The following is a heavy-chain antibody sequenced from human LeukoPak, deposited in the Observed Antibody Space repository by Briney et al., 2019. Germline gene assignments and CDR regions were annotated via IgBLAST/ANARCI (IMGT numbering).Heavy chain of an antibody. J-gene: IGHJ4*02. Sequence: PGGSLRLSCAASGFTFSTYAMHWVRQAPGKGLEWVAFIRYDGNNKYYADSVKGRFTISRDNSKNTLYLQMNSLRAEDTAVYYCAKDRSSSSWRRFDYWGQGTLVTVSS. V-gene: IGHV3-30*02. CDR3: AKDRSSSSWRRFDY. CDR2: IRYDGNNK. CDR1: GFTFSTYA. D-gene: IGHD6-13*01.